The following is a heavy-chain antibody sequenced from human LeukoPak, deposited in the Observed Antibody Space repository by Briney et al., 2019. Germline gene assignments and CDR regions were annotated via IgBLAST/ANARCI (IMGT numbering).Heavy chain of an antibody. CDR1: GGSFSDYY. J-gene: IGHJ6*03. V-gene: IGHV4-34*01. CDR2: INHSGST. Sequence: PSETLSLTCAVYGGSFSDYYWSWIRQPPGKGLEWIGEINHSGSTNYNPSLKSRVTISVDTSKIQFSLKLSSVTAADTAVYYCASRYTSAWYYFYYYMDVWGKGTTVTVSS. CDR3: ASRYTSAWYYFYYYMDV. D-gene: IGHD6-25*01.